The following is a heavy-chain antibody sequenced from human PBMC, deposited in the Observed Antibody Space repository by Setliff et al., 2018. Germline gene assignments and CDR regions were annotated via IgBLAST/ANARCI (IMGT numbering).Heavy chain of an antibody. V-gene: IGHV4-4*07. D-gene: IGHD1-26*01. CDR2: IYTSGST. J-gene: IGHJ3*02. CDR3: ARKGISALSGAFDT. CDR1: GGSISNYY. Sequence: KTSETLSLTCTVSGGSISNYYWSWIRQPAGKGLEWIGRIYTSGSTNYNPSLKSRVTMSVDTSKNQFSLKLSSVTAADTAVYYCARKGISALSGAFDTWGQGTMVTVSS.